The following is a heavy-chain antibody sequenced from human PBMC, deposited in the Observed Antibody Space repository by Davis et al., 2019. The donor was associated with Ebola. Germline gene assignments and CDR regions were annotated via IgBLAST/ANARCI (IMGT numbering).Heavy chain of an antibody. Sequence: PGGSLRPSCAASGFDFSNYNINWVRQAPGKGLEWVSYISSTSKTIYYADSAKGRFTISRDNAKNSLFLQMSSLRDEDMAVYYCARSSYYAGSGTFYSFDYWGQGTLVTVSS. CDR2: ISSTSKTI. CDR3: ARSSYYAGSGTFYSFDY. D-gene: IGHD3-10*01. V-gene: IGHV3-48*02. J-gene: IGHJ4*02. CDR1: GFDFSNYN.